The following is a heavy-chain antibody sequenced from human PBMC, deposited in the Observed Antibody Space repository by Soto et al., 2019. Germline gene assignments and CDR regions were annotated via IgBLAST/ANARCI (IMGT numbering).Heavy chain of an antibody. CDR3: ARSRPYGSASNWPGMEV. Sequence: GGSLRLSCAASGFTVSSKYMSLVLQSPGKGLEWVSVIYGGGSTYYADSVKGRFTISRDNSKNTLYLQMMSLRAEDTAVYYCARSRPYGSASNWPGMEVWGQGTTVTVSS. CDR2: IYGGGST. J-gene: IGHJ6*02. D-gene: IGHD3-10*01. V-gene: IGHV3-53*01. CDR1: GFTVSSKY.